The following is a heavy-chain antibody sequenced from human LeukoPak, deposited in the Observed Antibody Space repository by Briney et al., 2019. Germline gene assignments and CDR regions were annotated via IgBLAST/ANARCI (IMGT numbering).Heavy chain of an antibody. CDR2: ISSSSSYI. CDR3: ARVSSSWSSGPIEY. Sequence: GRSLRLSCAASGFTFSSYSMNWVRQAPGKGLEWVSSISSSSSYIYYADSVKGRFTISRDNAKNSLYLQMNSLRAEDTAVYYCARVSSSWSSGPIEYWGQGTLVTVSS. V-gene: IGHV3-21*01. D-gene: IGHD6-13*01. CDR1: GFTFSSYS. J-gene: IGHJ4*02.